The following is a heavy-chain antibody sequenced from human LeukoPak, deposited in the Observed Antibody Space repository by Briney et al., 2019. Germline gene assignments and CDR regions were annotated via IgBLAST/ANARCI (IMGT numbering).Heavy chain of an antibody. J-gene: IGHJ4*02. D-gene: IGHD6-19*01. CDR3: ARHGAVAATPGDY. V-gene: IGHV5-51*01. CDR1: GYSFTSYW. CDR2: IYPGDSDT. Sequence: GESLKISCKDSGYSFTSYWIGWVRQMPGKGLEWMGIIYPGDSDTRYSPSFQGHVTIAADKSISTAYLQWSSLMASDTAMYYCARHGAVAATPGDYWGQGTLVTVSS.